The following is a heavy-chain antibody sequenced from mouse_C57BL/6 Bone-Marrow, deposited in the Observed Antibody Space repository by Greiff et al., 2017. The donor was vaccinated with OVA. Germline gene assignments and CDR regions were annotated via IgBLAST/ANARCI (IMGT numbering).Heavy chain of an antibody. Sequence: DVMLVESGGGLVQPGGSLKLSCAASGFTFSDYYMYWVRQTPEKRLEWVAYISNGGGSTYYPDTVKGRFTISRDNAKNTLYLQMSRLKSEDTAMYYCARHEGRDWYFDVWGTGTTVTVSS. V-gene: IGHV5-12*01. CDR2: ISNGGGST. CDR1: GFTFSDYY. CDR3: ARHEGRDWYFDV. J-gene: IGHJ1*03.